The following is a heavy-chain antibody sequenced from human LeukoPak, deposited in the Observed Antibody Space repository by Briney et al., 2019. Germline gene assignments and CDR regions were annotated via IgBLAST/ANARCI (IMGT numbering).Heavy chain of an antibody. J-gene: IGHJ4*02. Sequence: GGSLRLSCTASGFTFSNYAMSWVRQAPGKGLEWVSTISGSDGSTYYADSVKGRFTISRDDSKNTLYLQMDSLRVEDTAIYYCAKGRGYCTGGSCYSDYWGQGTLVTVSS. CDR2: ISGSDGST. CDR3: AKGRGYCTGGSCYSDY. D-gene: IGHD2-15*01. CDR1: GFTFSNYA. V-gene: IGHV3-23*01.